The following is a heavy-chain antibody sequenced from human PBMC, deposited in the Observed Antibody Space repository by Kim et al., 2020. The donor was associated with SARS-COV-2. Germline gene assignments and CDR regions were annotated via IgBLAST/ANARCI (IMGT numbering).Heavy chain of an antibody. Sequence: TTYYADSARGRLTSSREDAKNSLYLQRTSLSAEDTAVYFCARGTGMVSFDSWGQGTLLTLSS. V-gene: IGHV3-48*01. D-gene: IGHD3-10*01. J-gene: IGHJ4*02. CDR3: ARGTGMVSFDS. CDR2: TT.